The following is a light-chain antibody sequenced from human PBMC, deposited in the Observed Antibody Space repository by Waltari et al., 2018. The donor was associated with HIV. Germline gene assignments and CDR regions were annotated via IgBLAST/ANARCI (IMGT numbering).Light chain of an antibody. J-gene: IGLJ2*01. CDR1: SSDVGGHKY. CDR3: SSYAGSTLI. V-gene: IGLV2-8*01. Sequence: QSALTQPPSASGSPGQSVTISCTGTSSDVGGHKYVSWYQQHPGKAPKLIIYDVSKRPSGVPDRFSGSKSGNTASLTVSGLQADDESDFYCSSYAGSTLIFGGGTKLTVL. CDR2: DVS.